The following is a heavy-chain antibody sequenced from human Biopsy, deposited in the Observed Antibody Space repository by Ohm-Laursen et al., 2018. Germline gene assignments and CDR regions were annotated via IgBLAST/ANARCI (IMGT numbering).Heavy chain of an antibody. CDR2: LNTNSGDT. D-gene: IGHD2-8*01. CDR1: GYIFTGYY. CDR3: ARLTRSTPTTGV. V-gene: IGHV1-2*02. J-gene: IGHJ4*02. Sequence: GSSEKVSCKASGYIFTGYYMHWVRQAPGQGLEWMGWLNTNSGDTEYAENFQGRVTMTRDTSISTAYMELSRLRSDDTAVYYCARLTRSTPTTGVWGQGTLVTVSS.